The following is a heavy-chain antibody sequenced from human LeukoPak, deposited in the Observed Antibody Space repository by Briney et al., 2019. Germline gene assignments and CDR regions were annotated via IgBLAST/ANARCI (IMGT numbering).Heavy chain of an antibody. CDR2: ISSSSSYI. CDR1: GFTFSSYS. CDR3: ASPAESSTSPLEAFDI. J-gene: IGHJ3*02. Sequence: GGSLRLSCAASGFTFSSYSMNWVRQAPGKGLEWVSSISSSSSYIYYADSVKGRFTISRDNAKNSLYLQMNSLRAEDTAVYYCASPAESSTSPLEAFDIWGQGTMVTVSS. V-gene: IGHV3-21*01. D-gene: IGHD2-2*01.